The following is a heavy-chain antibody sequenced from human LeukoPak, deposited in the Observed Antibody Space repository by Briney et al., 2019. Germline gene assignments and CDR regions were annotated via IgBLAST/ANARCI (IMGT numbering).Heavy chain of an antibody. CDR2: IIPIFGTA. CDR3: ARDIGYCSGGSCYSDY. J-gene: IGHJ4*02. Sequence: SVKVSCKASGGTFSSYAISWVRQAPGQGLEWMGGIIPIFGTANYAQKFQGRVTITADESTSTAYMELRSLRSEDTAVYYCARDIGYCSGGSCYSDYWGQGTLVTVSS. CDR1: GGTFSSYA. V-gene: IGHV1-69*13. D-gene: IGHD2-15*01.